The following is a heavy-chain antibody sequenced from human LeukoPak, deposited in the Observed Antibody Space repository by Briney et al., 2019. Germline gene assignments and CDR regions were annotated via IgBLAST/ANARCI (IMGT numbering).Heavy chain of an antibody. Sequence: DPGGSLRLSCAASGFTVSSNYMSWVRQAPGKGLEWISVIYSGGSTYYADSVKGRFTISRDNSKNTLYLQMNSLRAEDTAVYYCARGRSGVRGYSSSLGYFQHWGQGTLVTVSS. CDR1: GFTVSSNY. V-gene: IGHV3-53*01. D-gene: IGHD6-13*01. J-gene: IGHJ1*01. CDR3: ARGRSGVRGYSSSLGYFQH. CDR2: IYSGGST.